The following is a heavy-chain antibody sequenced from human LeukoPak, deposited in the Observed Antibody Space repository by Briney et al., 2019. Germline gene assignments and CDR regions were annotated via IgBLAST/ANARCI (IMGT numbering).Heavy chain of an antibody. V-gene: IGHV3-30*03. CDR1: GFIFSNSA. J-gene: IGHJ3*02. CDR3: ARDKYGGNSNAFDI. D-gene: IGHD4-23*01. CDR2: ISYDGSNK. Sequence: GRSLRLSCAASGFIFSNSAMHWVRQAPGKGLEWVAVISYDGSNKYYADSVKGRFTISRDNAKNTLYLQMNSLRAEDTAMYYCARDKYGGNSNAFDIWGQGTLVTVSP.